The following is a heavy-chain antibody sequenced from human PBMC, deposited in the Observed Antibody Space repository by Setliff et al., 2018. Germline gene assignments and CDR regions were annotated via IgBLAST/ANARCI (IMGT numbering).Heavy chain of an antibody. CDR1: GASISSGGYY. J-gene: IGHJ5*02. Sequence: SETLSLTCTVSGASISSGGYYWTWIRQPAGKALEWIGHISPSGSTNYNPSLKSRVTIPLDTSKNQFSLKLASMTAADTAIYYCARAPQYTNYWYALSWFDPWGQGTLVTVSS. V-gene: IGHV4-61*09. CDR2: ISPSGST. D-gene: IGHD2-8*02. CDR3: ARAPQYTNYWYALSWFDP.